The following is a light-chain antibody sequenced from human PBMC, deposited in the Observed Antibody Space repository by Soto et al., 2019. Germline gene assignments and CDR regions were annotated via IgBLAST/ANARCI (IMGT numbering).Light chain of an antibody. Sequence: DIVMTQSPATLSVSPGERATLSCRASQSIRTDLAWYQQKSGQGPRLLIYDASTRATGIPARFSGSGSGTEFTLTISSLQSEDFAVYYCQQYNNCPPWTFGQGIKVEIK. CDR2: DAS. CDR3: QQYNNCPPWT. CDR1: QSIRTD. J-gene: IGKJ1*01. V-gene: IGKV3D-15*01.